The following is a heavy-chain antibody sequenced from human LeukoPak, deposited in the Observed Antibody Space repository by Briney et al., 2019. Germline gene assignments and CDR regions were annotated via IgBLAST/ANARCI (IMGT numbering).Heavy chain of an antibody. CDR2: IYNNRNT. Sequence: PSETLSLTCTVSGGSISSYYWTWIRQPPGKGLEWIGFIYNNRNTNYNPSLKSRVTISVGTSKNQFSLWLSSVTAADTAVYYCARLETYDSTLDYWGQGTLVTVSS. J-gene: IGHJ4*02. V-gene: IGHV4-59*08. D-gene: IGHD3-22*01. CDR1: GGSISSYY. CDR3: ARLETYDSTLDY.